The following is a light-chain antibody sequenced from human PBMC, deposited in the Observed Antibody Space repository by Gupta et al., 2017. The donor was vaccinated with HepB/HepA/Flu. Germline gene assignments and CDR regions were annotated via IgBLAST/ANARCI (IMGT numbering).Light chain of an antibody. V-gene: IGKV1-5*03. CDR3: QQYTS. Sequence: DIQMTQSPSTLSASVGDRVTITCRAGQSISSWLAWYQQKPGKAPKLLIYKASSLESGVPSRFSGSGSGTEFTLTISSLQPDDFATYYCQQYTSFGPGTRVDIK. CDR2: KAS. J-gene: IGKJ3*01. CDR1: QSISSW.